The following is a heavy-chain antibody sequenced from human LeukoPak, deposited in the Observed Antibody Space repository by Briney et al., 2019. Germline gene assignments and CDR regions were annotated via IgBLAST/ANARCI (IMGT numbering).Heavy chain of an antibody. Sequence: SETLSLTCTVSGGSISSGGYYWSWIRQHPGKGLEWIGYIYYSGSTYYNPSLKSRVTISVDTSKNQFSLKLSSVTAADTAVYYCARVLGPKGRYYFDYWGQGTLVTVSS. CDR2: IYYSGST. CDR1: GGSISSGGYY. J-gene: IGHJ4*02. V-gene: IGHV4-31*03. CDR3: ARVLGPKGRYYFDY.